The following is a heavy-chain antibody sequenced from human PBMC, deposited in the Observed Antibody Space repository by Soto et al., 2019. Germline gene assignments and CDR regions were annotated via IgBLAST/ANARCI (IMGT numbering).Heavy chain of an antibody. Sequence: VKVSCKASGGTFSSYAISWVRQAPGQGLEWMGGIIPIFGTANYAQKFQGRVTITADESTSTAYMELSSLRSEDTAVYYCARAVLRYFDSSLDYWGQGTLVTVSS. D-gene: IGHD3-9*01. CDR1: GGTFSSYA. CDR3: ARAVLRYFDSSLDY. CDR2: IIPIFGTA. J-gene: IGHJ4*02. V-gene: IGHV1-69*13.